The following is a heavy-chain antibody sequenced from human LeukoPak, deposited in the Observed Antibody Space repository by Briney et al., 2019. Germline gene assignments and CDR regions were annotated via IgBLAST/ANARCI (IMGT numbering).Heavy chain of an antibody. Sequence: GGSLRLSCAASGFTFSSYSMNWVRQAPGKGLEWVSSISSSSSYIYYADSVKGRFTISRDNSKNTLYLQMNSLRAEDTAVYYCAKDQVVVVPAAIRYYYYMDVWGKGTTVTVSS. CDR3: AKDQVVVVPAAIRYYYYMDV. J-gene: IGHJ6*03. CDR2: ISSSSSYI. CDR1: GFTFSSYS. V-gene: IGHV3-21*01. D-gene: IGHD2-2*02.